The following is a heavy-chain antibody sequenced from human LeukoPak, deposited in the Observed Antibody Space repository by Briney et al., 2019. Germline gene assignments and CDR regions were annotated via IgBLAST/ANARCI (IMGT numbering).Heavy chain of an antibody. D-gene: IGHD2-2*02. V-gene: IGHV4-34*01. J-gene: IGHJ4*02. CDR3: ARGETSRCSSTSCYRGFDY. CDR1: GGSFSGYY. CDR2: INHSGST. Sequence: PSETLSLTCAVYGGSFSGYYWSWIRQPPGKGLEWIGEINHSGSTHYNPSLKGRVTISVDTSKNQFSLKLSSVTAADTAVYYCARGETSRCSSTSCYRGFDYWGQGTLVTVSS.